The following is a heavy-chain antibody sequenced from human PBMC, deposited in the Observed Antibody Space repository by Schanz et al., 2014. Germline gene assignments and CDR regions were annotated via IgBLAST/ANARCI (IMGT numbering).Heavy chain of an antibody. CDR3: ARDGVDAAAGGNY. CDR2: VIPALATT. D-gene: IGHD6-13*01. J-gene: IGHJ4*02. Sequence: QVQLVQSGAEVKKPGPSMKVSCKASGGTFNSYTINWVRQAPGQGLEWMGRVIPALATTNYAQKFQGRVTITADRSTSTAYMELSSLRSEDTAVYYCARDGVDAAAGGNYWGQGTLVTVSS. V-gene: IGHV1-69*08. CDR1: GGTFNSYT.